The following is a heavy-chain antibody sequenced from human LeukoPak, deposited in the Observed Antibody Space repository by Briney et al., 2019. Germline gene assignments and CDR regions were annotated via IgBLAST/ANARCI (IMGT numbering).Heavy chain of an antibody. CDR3: ARYYYDSSGYYPYYYYMDV. J-gene: IGHJ6*03. CDR2: INPNSGGT. V-gene: IGHV1-2*02. D-gene: IGHD3-22*01. Sequence: ASVKVSCKASGYTFTGYYMHWVRQAPGQGLKWMGWINPNSGGTNYAQKFQGRVTMTRDTSISTAYMELSRLRSDDTAVYYCARYYYDSSGYYPYYYYMDVWGKGTTVTISS. CDR1: GYTFTGYY.